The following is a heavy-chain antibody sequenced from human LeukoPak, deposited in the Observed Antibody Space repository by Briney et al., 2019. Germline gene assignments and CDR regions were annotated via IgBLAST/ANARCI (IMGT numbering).Heavy chain of an antibody. J-gene: IGHJ4*02. CDR2: IYYSGST. CDR3: ARDRGPAVGYDY. V-gene: IGHV4-59*01. D-gene: IGHD2-2*01. Sequence: SETLSLTCTVSGGSISSYYWSWIRQPPGKGLEWIGYIYYSGSTNYNPSLKSRVTISVDTSKNQFSQKLSSVTAADTAVYYCARDRGPAVGYDYWGQGTLVTVSS. CDR1: GGSISSYY.